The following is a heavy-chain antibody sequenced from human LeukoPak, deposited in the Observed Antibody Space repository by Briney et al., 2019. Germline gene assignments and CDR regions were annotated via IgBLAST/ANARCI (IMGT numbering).Heavy chain of an antibody. V-gene: IGHV4-39*07. Sequence: PSETLSLTCTVSGVSVSSSSYYWGCVRQPPGKGLEWVGSVSYTGGIYYNPSLKSRVTMSVNTSKNQFSLRLSSVTAADTAVYYCARGEGYGGIYGMDVWGQGTTVTVSS. CDR3: ARGEGYGGIYGMDV. CDR2: VSYTGGI. CDR1: GVSVSSSSYY. D-gene: IGHD4-23*01. J-gene: IGHJ6*02.